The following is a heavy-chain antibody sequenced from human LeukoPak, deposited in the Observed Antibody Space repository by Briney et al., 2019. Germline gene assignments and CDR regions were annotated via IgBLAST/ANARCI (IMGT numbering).Heavy chain of an antibody. CDR3: ARDRFGMDV. Sequence: GGSLRLSYAASGFIFNNFDMHWVRQGTGKGLEWVSAIGIGGDTHYSGSVKGRFIISRENAKNSLFLQMNSLRVGDTAVYYCARDRFGMDVWGRGTTVIVSS. CDR1: GFIFNNFD. J-gene: IGHJ6*02. V-gene: IGHV3-13*01. CDR2: IGIGGDT.